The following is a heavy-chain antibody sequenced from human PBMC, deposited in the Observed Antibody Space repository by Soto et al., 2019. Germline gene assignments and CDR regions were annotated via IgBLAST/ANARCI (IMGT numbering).Heavy chain of an antibody. CDR1: GGTFSSYA. D-gene: IGHD3-16*01. V-gene: IGHV1-69*13. CDR2: IIPIFGTA. CDR3: ARDLGRLGYYYYGMDV. Sequence: SVKVSCKASGGTFSSYAISWVRQAPGQGLEWMGGIIPIFGTANYAQKFQGRVTITADESTSTAYMELSSLRSEDTAVYYCARDLGRLGYYYYGMDVWGQGTTVTSP. J-gene: IGHJ6*02.